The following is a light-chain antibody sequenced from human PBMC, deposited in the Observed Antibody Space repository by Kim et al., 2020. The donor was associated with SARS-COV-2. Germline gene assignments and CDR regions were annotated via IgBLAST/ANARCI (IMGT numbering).Light chain of an antibody. V-gene: IGKV3-20*01. Sequence: EIVLTQSPGTLSLSPGERATLSCRASQSISRNYLAWYQQKHGKAPRLLIYGASSRATGIPDRFSVSGSGTDFTLTITRVEPEDFAVYYCEQYDSTPPCTFGQGTKLEI. CDR1: QSISRNY. CDR2: GAS. CDR3: EQYDSTPPCT. J-gene: IGKJ2*02.